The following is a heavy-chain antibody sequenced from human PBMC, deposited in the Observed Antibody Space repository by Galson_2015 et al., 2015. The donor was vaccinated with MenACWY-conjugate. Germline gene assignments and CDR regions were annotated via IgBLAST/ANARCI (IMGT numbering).Heavy chain of an antibody. V-gene: IGHV3-7*03. Sequence: SLRLSCAASGFTFDSYRMSWVRQAPGKGLEWVTNINRDGGGTYYASSVKGRFTISKDNAENSLYLQMNSLKSEDTGVYYCTVDRMSGGARWWWNYWGQGTLVTVSS. CDR3: TVDRMSGGARWWWNY. D-gene: IGHD2-21*01. CDR2: INRDGGGT. J-gene: IGHJ4*02. CDR1: GFTFDSYR.